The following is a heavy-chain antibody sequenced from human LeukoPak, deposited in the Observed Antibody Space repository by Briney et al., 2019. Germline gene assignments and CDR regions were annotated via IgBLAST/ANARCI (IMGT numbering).Heavy chain of an antibody. CDR1: EFTFSTHT. V-gene: IGHV3-21*01. CDR3: AELGITMIGGV. J-gene: IGHJ6*04. Sequence: GGSLRLSCEASEFTFSTHTMNWVRQAPGKGLEWVSSISSRSNFIYYADSVKGRFTISRDNAKNSLYLQMNSLRAEDTAVYYCAELGITMIGGVWGKGTTVTISS. CDR2: ISSRSNFI. D-gene: IGHD3-10*02.